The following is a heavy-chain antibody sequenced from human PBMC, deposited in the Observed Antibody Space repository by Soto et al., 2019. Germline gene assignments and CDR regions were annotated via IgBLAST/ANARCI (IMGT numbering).Heavy chain of an antibody. D-gene: IGHD6-19*01. CDR1: GYTFTSYD. CDR3: ARAENCFSSPCSNYCYSMDV. J-gene: IGHJ6*03. Sequence: QVQLVQSGAEVKNPGASVMVSCKASGYTFTSYDINWVRQATGQGLEWMGRMNPNSGNTGYVQKFRCRVTMTRDTSTSTAYMELSSLRSEDTAVYYCARAENCFSSPCSNYCYSMDVWGEGPTVTVS. V-gene: IGHV1-8*01. CDR2: MNPNSGNT.